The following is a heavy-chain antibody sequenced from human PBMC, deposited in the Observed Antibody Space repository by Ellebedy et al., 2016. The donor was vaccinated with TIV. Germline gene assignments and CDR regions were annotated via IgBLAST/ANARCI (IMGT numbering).Heavy chain of an antibody. V-gene: IGHV5-51*01. CDR3: ACRLGSGAMQSDY. D-gene: IGHD3-10*01. Sequence: GESLKISCKGSGYSFTSYWIGWVRQMPGKGLEWMGLIYPGDSDTRYRPSFQGQVTISADKSISTAYLQWSSLKATDTAMYYCACRLGSGAMQSDYWGQGTLVTVSS. CDR2: IYPGDSDT. CDR1: GYSFTSYW. J-gene: IGHJ4*02.